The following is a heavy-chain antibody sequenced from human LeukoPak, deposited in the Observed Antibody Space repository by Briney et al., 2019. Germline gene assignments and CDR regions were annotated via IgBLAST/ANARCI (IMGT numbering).Heavy chain of an antibody. V-gene: IGHV4-4*07. CDR3: SRDLPHKSVVSDYYYYYMDV. J-gene: IGHJ6*03. CDR1: VGSISSFY. CDR2: IYSSGST. Sequence: SETLSLICSVTVGSISSFYWSGVTEPAGKGLECIGRIYSSGSTNYNPSLKSRVTMSVDTSNNQFSLRLTSVTAADTAVYYCSRDLPHKSVVSDYYYYYMDVWGKGTTVTVS. D-gene: IGHD3-22*01.